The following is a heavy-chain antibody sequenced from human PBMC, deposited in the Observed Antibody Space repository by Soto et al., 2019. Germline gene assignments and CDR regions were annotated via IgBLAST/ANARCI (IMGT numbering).Heavy chain of an antibody. V-gene: IGHV3-21*01. CDR2: ISSSSSYI. CDR1: GFTFSSYS. CDR3: ARDYGHYWYFDL. Sequence: EVQLVESGGGLVKPGGSLRLSCAASGFTFSSYSMNWVRQAPGKGLEWVSSISSSSSYIYYADSVKGRFTISRDNAKNSLYLQMISLRAEDTAVYYCARDYGHYWYFDLWGRGTLVTVSS. D-gene: IGHD4-17*01. J-gene: IGHJ2*01.